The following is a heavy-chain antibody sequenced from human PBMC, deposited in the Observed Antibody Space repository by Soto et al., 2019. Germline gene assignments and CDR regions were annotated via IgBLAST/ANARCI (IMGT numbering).Heavy chain of an antibody. CDR2: IYYSVRT. Sequence: QVHLQESGPGLVKPSQTLSLTCTVSGASISSGDYAWRWLRQPPGNGLEWIGYIYYSVRTDYNPSLKSRVIISVDTSKNQSSLKLSSVTAADTDVYYCASVILVCYGMDVWGQGTTVTVSS. CDR3: ASVILVCYGMDV. CDR1: GASISSGDYA. D-gene: IGHD2-8*01. J-gene: IGHJ6*01. V-gene: IGHV4-30-4*01.